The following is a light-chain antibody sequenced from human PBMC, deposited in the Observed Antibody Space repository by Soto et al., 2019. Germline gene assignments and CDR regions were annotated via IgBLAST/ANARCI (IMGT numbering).Light chain of an antibody. CDR1: QSISSY. J-gene: IGKJ1*01. CDR3: QQYGSSLPWT. Sequence: DIQMTQSPSSLSASVGDRVTITCLASQSISSYLNWYQQKPGKAPKLLIYGASSRATGVPDRFSGSGSGTDFRLTISRLEAEDFAVYYCQQYGSSLPWTFGQGTKVDIK. V-gene: IGKV1-39*01. CDR2: GAS.